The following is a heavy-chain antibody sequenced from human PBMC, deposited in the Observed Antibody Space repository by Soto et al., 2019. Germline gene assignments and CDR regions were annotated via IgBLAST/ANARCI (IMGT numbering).Heavy chain of an antibody. D-gene: IGHD3-10*01. J-gene: IGHJ5*02. CDR1: GGSISSYY. V-gene: IGHV4-59*08. CDR3: ARHGILWFGELSGWLGGCDP. CDR2: IYYSGST. Sequence: SETLSLTCTVSGGSISSYYWSWIRQPPGKGLEWIGYIYYSGSTNYNPSLKSRVTISVDTSKNQFSLKLSSVTAADTAVYYCARHGILWFGELSGWLGGCDPWGQGTLVTVS.